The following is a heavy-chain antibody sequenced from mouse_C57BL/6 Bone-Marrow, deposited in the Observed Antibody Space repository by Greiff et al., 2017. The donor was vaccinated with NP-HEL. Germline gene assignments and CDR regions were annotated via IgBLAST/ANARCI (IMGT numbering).Heavy chain of an antibody. CDR3: ARLVWYFDV. V-gene: IGHV1-76*01. J-gene: IGHJ1*03. CDR1: GYTFTDYY. Sequence: LVESGAELVRPGASVKLSCKASGYTFTDYYINWVKQRPGQGLEWIARIYPGSGNTYYNEKFKGKATLTAEKSSSTAYMQLSSLTSEDSAVYFCARLVWYFDVWGTGTTVTVSS. CDR2: IYPGSGNT.